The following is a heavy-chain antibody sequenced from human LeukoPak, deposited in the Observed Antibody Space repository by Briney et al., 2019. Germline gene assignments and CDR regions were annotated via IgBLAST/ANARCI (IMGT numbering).Heavy chain of an antibody. CDR2: ISYDGSNK. CDR1: GFTFSSYA. J-gene: IGHJ4*02. D-gene: IGHD3-10*01. V-gene: IGHV3-30-3*01. CDR3: AKDWGYDSGTYLDS. Sequence: PGRSLRLSCAASGFTFSSYAMHWVRQAPGKGLEWVAVISYDGSNKYYADSVKGRFTISRDNSKNTLYLQMNSLRAEDTAVYYCAKDWGYDSGTYLDSWGQGIRVTVSS.